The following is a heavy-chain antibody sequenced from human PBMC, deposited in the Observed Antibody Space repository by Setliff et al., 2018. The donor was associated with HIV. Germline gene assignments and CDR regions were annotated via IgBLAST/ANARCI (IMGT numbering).Heavy chain of an antibody. CDR1: GFTFSSYG. J-gene: IGHJ4*02. Sequence: GSLRLSCAASGFTFSSYGMHWVRQAPGKGLEWVAYISYDGSSKYYADSVKGRFTISRDKSKSTLYLQMNSLRVEDTAVYYCARVWAMQQLVPGYWGQGTLVTVS. D-gene: IGHD6-6*01. CDR2: ISYDGSSK. CDR3: ARVWAMQQLVPGY. V-gene: IGHV3-30*06.